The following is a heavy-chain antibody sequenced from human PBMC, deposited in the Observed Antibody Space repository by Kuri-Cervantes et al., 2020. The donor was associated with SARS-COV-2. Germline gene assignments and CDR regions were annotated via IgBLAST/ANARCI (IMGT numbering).Heavy chain of an antibody. CDR3: AKDRFGVPDF. J-gene: IGHJ4*02. Sequence: GESLKISCAASGFTFSSYAMHWVRQAPGKGLEWVAVISYDGSNKYYADSVKGRFTISRDNSKNTLYLQMNSLRAEDTAMYYCAKDRFGVPDFWGQGTLVTVSS. D-gene: IGHD2-8*01. V-gene: IGHV3-30-3*01. CDR2: ISYDGSNK. CDR1: GFTFSSYA.